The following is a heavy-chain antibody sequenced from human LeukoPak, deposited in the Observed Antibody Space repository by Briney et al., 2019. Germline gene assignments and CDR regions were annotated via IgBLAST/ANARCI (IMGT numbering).Heavy chain of an antibody. CDR2: IYYSGST. D-gene: IGHD5-18*01. J-gene: IGHJ3*02. CDR3: ASSSGYSYGSDAFDI. Sequence: PSETLSLTCAVYGGSFSGYYWSWIRQPPGKGLEWIGYIYYSGSTNYNPSLKSRVTISVDTSKNQFSLKLSSVTAADTAVYYCASSSGYSYGSDAFDIWGQGTMVTVSS. V-gene: IGHV4-59*08. CDR1: GGSFSGYY.